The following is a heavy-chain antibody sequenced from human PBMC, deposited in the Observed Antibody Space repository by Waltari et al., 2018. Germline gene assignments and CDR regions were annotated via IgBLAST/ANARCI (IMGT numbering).Heavy chain of an antibody. CDR1: GDSVTSPNW. D-gene: IGHD2-15*01. Sequence: QLQLQESGPGLVKPSGTLSLSCAVSGDSVTSPNWWSWVRQSPQRGLEWIGQVLSTGKTNYSPSFASRVTMSLDASNNQFHLKVTSATAADTAVYYCARDRGRRLYLDAWGPGTLVTVSP. J-gene: IGHJ5*02. CDR2: VLSTGKT. CDR3: ARDRGRRLYLDA. V-gene: IGHV4-4*02.